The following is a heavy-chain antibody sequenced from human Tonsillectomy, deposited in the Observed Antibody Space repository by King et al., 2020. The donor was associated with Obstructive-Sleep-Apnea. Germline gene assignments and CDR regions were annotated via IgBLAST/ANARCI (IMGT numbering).Heavy chain of an antibody. CDR3: AREYCSRTSCYDGLDI. CDR1: GFTFSSYS. V-gene: IGHV3-48*04. J-gene: IGHJ3*02. D-gene: IGHD2-2*01. CDR2: ISSSISSI. Sequence: AQLVQSGGGLVQPGGSLRLSCAASGFTFSSYSMNWVRQAPGKGLEWVSYISSSISSIYYADFVKGRFTISRDNAKNSLYLQMNSLRAEDTAVYYCAREYCSRTSCYDGLDIWGQGTMVTVSS.